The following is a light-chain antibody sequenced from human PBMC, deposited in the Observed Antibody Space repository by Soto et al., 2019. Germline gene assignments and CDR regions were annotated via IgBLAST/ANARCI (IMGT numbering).Light chain of an antibody. CDR1: QSISRW. CDR3: QQHYTYPWT. CDR2: DAS. Sequence: IPSTQYARAVAETVGSRVTINHWASQSISRWLAWYQQKPGKAPKVLIYDASNLESGVPSRFSGSGSGTDFTLTISSRRPENFAAQHFQQHYTYPWTLGQGTKV. V-gene: IGKV1-5*01. J-gene: IGKJ1*01.